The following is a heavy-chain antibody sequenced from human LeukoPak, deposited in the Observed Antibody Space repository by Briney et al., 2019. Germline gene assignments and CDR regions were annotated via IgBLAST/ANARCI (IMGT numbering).Heavy chain of an antibody. J-gene: IGHJ4*02. D-gene: IGHD3/OR15-3a*01. CDR2: ISVSGGTT. CDR3: AKAGTGSYFDY. Sequence: PGGSLRLSCAASGFTFSSYAMSWDRQAPGKGLEWVSAISVSGGTTYYADSVKGRFTISRDNSKNTLYLQMNSLRAEDTAVYYCAKAGTGSYFDYWGQGTLVTVSS. V-gene: IGHV3-23*01. CDR1: GFTFSSYA.